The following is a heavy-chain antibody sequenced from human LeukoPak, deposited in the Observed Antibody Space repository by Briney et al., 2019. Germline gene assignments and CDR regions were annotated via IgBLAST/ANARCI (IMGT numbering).Heavy chain of an antibody. Sequence: SETRSLTCTVPGGSIGRVDYYWSWIRQPPGKGREWIGYIYYSGSTYYNPSLKSRVTISVDTSKNQFSLKLSSVTAADTAVYYCARDLTSGVDIWGQGTMVTVSS. D-gene: IGHD1-14*01. V-gene: IGHV4-30-4*08. CDR3: ARDLTSGVDI. CDR2: IYYSGST. J-gene: IGHJ3*02. CDR1: GGSIGRVDYY.